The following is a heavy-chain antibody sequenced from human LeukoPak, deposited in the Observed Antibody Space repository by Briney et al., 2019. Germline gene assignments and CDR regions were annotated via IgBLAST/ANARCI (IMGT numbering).Heavy chain of an antibody. D-gene: IGHD3-3*01. V-gene: IGHV3-23*01. CDR1: GFTFTSYS. Sequence: GGSLRLSCGASGFTFTSYSMSWVRQAPGKGLGGVSGVGRSGGNTYYADSVKGLFTISRDNSKNTLYLRMNSLRAEDTAVYYCARDLEYYYYYYMDVWGKGTTVTVSS. CDR3: ARDLEYYYYYYMDV. J-gene: IGHJ6*03. CDR2: VGRSGGNT.